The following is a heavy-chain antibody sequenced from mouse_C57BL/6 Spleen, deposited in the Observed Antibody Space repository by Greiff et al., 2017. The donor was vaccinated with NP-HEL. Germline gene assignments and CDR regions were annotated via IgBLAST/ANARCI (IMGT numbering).Heavy chain of an antibody. CDR3: TRSDGYFYAMDY. J-gene: IGHJ4*01. CDR2: IGPETGGT. V-gene: IGHV1-15*01. CDR1: GYTFTDYE. D-gene: IGHD2-3*01. Sequence: QVQLKESGAELVRPGASVTLSCKASGYTFTDYEMHWVKQTPVHGLEWIGAIGPETGGTAYNQKFKGKAILTADKSSSTAYMELRSLTSEDSAVYYCTRSDGYFYAMDYWGQGTSVTVSS.